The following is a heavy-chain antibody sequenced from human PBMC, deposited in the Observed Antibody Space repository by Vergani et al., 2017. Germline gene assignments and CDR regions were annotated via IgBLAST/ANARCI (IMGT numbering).Heavy chain of an antibody. CDR2: ISYSGNN. CDR3: ARLVFGDSYFDD. J-gene: IGHJ4*02. CDR1: GGSISKNNNY. D-gene: IGHD3-10*01. V-gene: IGHV4-39*01. Sequence: QLQLQESGPGLVTPSETLSLTCTVSGGSISKNNNYWGWTRLTPGKGLEWIGSISYSGNNLHNPSLKSRVTISVDTSKSQFSLLLSSVTADDTALYDCARLVFGDSYFDDWGQGTLVTVSS.